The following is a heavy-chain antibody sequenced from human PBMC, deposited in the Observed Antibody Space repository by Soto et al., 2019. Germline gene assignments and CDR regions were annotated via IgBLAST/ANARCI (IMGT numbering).Heavy chain of an antibody. CDR1: GGTFSNYA. J-gene: IGHJ6*02. CDR3: ASDYAVADTYYCGMDV. Sequence: QVQLVQSGAEVKKPGSSVKVSCKASGGTFSNYAISWVRQAPGQGLEWMGGIIPLSGTANYAQKFQGRVTVTADYSTSTAYMELRSLRSEDTAIYYCASDYAVADTYYCGMDVWGQGTTVTVSS. CDR2: IIPLSGTA. D-gene: IGHD6-19*01. V-gene: IGHV1-69*01.